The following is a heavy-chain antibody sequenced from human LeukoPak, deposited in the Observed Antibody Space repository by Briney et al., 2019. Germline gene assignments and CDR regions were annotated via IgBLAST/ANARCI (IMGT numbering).Heavy chain of an antibody. CDR2: IYYSGST. CDR1: GGSISSGSYY. V-gene: IGHV4-61*10. CDR3: ARGGSGYNNWFDP. Sequence: PSETLSLTCTVSGGSISSGSYYWSWIRQPAGKGLEWIGYIYYSGSTNYNPSLKSRVTISVDTSKNQFSLKLSSVTAADTAVYYCARGGSGYNNWFDPWGQGTLVTVS. J-gene: IGHJ5*02. D-gene: IGHD3-22*01.